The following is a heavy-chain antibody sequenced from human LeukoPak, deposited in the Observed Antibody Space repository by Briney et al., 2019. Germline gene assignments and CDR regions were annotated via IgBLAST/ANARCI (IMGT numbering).Heavy chain of an antibody. J-gene: IGHJ4*02. CDR3: ARNLFGDQFDF. D-gene: IGHD3-16*01. Sequence: SETLSLTCTVSGGSISSGDYYWSWIRQLPGKGLEWIGYIYFSGSTAYNPSLQSRVSISIDTSKNQFSLNLTSVTAADTAVYYCARNLFGDQFDFWGQGTLVIVSS. CDR1: GGSISSGDYY. CDR2: IYFSGST. V-gene: IGHV4-31*03.